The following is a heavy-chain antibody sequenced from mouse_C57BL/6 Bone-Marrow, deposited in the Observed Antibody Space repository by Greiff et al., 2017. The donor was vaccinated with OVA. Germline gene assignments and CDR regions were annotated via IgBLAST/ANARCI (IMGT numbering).Heavy chain of an antibody. CDR3: ARSRGYDRGAMDY. D-gene: IGHD2-3*01. J-gene: IGHJ4*01. CDR1: GYAFSSYW. CDR2: IYPGDGDT. Sequence: VQGVESGAELVKPGASVKISCKASGYAFSSYWMNWVKQRPGKGLEWIGQIYPGDGDTNYNGKFKGKATLTADKSSSTAYMQLSSLTSEDSAVYFCARSRGYDRGAMDYWGQGTSVTVSS. V-gene: IGHV1-80*01.